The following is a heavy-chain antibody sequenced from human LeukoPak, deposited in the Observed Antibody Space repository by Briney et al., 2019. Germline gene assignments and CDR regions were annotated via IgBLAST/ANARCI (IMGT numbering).Heavy chain of an antibody. J-gene: IGHJ4*02. CDR3: AKCWTSDGVCLNFDH. V-gene: IGHV3-23*01. Sequence: GGSLRLSGEASGLSCRSYGMSWVRQAPGKGREWVSGISGGGDDTYYTDSVKGRFTISRDNSKNTLYLEMNSLRVEDTAVYYCAKCWTSDGVCLNFDHWGQGALVTVSS. D-gene: IGHD2-8*01. CDR1: GLSCRSYG. CDR2: ISGGGDDT.